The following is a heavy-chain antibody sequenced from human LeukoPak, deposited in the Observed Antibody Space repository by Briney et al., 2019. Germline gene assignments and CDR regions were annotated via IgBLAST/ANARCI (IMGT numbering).Heavy chain of an antibody. Sequence: SETLSLTCAVYGGSFSGYYWSWMRHPPGRGLEWIAEIDHSGSTHYNPSLKSRVIISVDMSQHQVSLRLNSLTAADTAVYYCARGYTYYASGSPPGDVWGNGTSVIVSS. J-gene: IGHJ6*04. V-gene: IGHV4-34*01. D-gene: IGHD3-10*01. CDR2: IDHSGST. CDR1: GGSFSGYY. CDR3: ARGYTYYASGSPPGDV.